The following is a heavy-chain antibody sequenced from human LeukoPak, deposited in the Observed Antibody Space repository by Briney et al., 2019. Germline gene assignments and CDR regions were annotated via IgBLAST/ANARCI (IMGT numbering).Heavy chain of an antibody. J-gene: IGHJ4*02. Sequence: GGSLRLSCAASGFTFSSYAMSWVRQAPGMGLEWVSSISGSGANTYYADSVKGRFTISTHNSKNILNLLMNSLRAEDTAVYYCAKGSNNWSIDYWGQGTLVTVSS. D-gene: IGHD6-13*01. CDR1: GFTFSSYA. V-gene: IGHV3-23*01. CDR3: AKGSNNWSIDY. CDR2: ISGSGANT.